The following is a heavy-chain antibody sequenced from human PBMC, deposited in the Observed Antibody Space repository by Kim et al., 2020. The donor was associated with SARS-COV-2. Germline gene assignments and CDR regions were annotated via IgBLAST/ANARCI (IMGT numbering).Heavy chain of an antibody. CDR1: GFTFSSYA. D-gene: IGHD3-3*01. V-gene: IGHV3-23*01. Sequence: GSLRLSCAASGFTFSSYAMSWVRQAPGKGLEWVSAISGSGGSTYYADSGKGRFTISRENSKHTLYLQMNSLRAEDTAVYYCAKVRIWSVDYWGQGTLVTVSS. CDR3: AKVRIWSVDY. CDR2: ISGSGGST. J-gene: IGHJ4*02.